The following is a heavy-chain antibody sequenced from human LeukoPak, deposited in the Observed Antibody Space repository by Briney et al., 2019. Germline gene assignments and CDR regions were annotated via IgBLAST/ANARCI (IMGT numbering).Heavy chain of an antibody. CDR1: GGSFSGYY. CDR3: ARVLCSSTSSYYYGMDV. V-gene: IGHV4-34*01. CDR2: INHSGST. D-gene: IGHD2-2*01. J-gene: IGHJ6*02. Sequence: SETLSLTCAVYGGSFSGYYWSWIRQPPGKGLEWIGEINHSGSTNYNPSLKSRVTISVDTSKNQFSLKLSSVTAADTAVHYCARVLCSSTSSYYYGMDVWGQGTTVTVSS.